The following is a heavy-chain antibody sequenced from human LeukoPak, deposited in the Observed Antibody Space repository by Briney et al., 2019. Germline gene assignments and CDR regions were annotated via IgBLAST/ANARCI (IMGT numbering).Heavy chain of an antibody. J-gene: IGHJ5*02. CDR3: ARVVYKNWFDP. Sequence: SETLSLACTVSGGSISSYYWSWIRQPPGKGLEWIGYIYYSGSTNYNPSLKSRVTISVDTSKNQFSLKLSSVTAADTAVYYCARVVYKNWFDPWGQGTLVTVSS. D-gene: IGHD5-24*01. V-gene: IGHV4-59*01. CDR2: IYYSGST. CDR1: GGSISSYY.